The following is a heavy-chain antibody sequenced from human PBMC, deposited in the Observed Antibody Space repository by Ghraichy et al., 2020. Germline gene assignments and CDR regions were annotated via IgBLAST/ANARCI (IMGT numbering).Heavy chain of an antibody. D-gene: IGHD1-26*01. J-gene: IGHJ4*02. Sequence: SETLSLTCTVSGASISPYYWSWIRQPPGKGLEFIGDIYYIGSTNYNPSLNSRVTISLDMSKNQFSLKLSSVTTVDTAIYYCARGRGSFDYWGQGTLVTVSS. CDR3: ARGRGSFDY. CDR1: GASISPYY. CDR2: IYYIGST. V-gene: IGHV4-59*01.